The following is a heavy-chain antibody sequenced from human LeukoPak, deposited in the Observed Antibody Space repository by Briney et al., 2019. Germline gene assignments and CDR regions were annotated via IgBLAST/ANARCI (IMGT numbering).Heavy chain of an antibody. Sequence: SETLSLACTVSGDSVSDYYWNWIRQPPGKGPEWIGYIHHSGSTNNNPSLRSRVTMSVDTSKNQFSLDLISVTSADTAVYYCARWNDGNYHFDCWGQGTLVTVSA. V-gene: IGHV4-59*02. CDR2: IHHSGST. J-gene: IGHJ4*02. CDR1: GDSVSDYY. CDR3: ARWNDGNYHFDC. D-gene: IGHD1-7*01.